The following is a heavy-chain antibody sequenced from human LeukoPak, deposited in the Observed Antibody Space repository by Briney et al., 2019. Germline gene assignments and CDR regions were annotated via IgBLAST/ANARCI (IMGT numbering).Heavy chain of an antibody. CDR3: ARGPSGYYNT. J-gene: IGHJ4*02. D-gene: IGHD5-12*01. CDR2: IRYDGSNK. V-gene: IGHV3-30*02. CDR1: GFTFDDYG. Sequence: GGSLRLSCAASGFTFDDYGVSWVRQAPGKGLEWVAFIRYDGSNKYYADSVKGRFTISRDNSKNTLYLQMNSLRAEDTAVYYCARGPSGYYNTGGQGTLVTVSS.